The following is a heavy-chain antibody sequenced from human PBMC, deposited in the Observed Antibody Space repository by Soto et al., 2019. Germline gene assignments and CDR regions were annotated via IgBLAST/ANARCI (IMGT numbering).Heavy chain of an antibody. J-gene: IGHJ5*02. D-gene: IGHD5-12*01. V-gene: IGHV3-33*01. CDR3: ARGIRDGYNLFNWFDP. Sequence: QVQLVESGGGVVQPGKSLRLSCAASGFTFGRSGMHWVRQAPGKGLEWVAVIWFDGSNKFYSDSVKGRFTISRDNSKNTLCLQMNSLGAEDTAVYYCARGIRDGYNLFNWFDPWGQGTLVTVSS. CDR1: GFTFGRSG. CDR2: IWFDGSNK.